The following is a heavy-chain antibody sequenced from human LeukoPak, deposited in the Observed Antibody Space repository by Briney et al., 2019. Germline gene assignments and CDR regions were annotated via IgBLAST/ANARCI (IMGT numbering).Heavy chain of an antibody. CDR3: ALSDYYSIVTGYTSYVFSYMDV. Sequence: GASVKVSCKASGGMLSRNAINWVRQAPGQGLEWMGGIIPVFGTANYAEKFQDRVTITTDTSTGTAYMQLNSLTAEDTAVYYCALSDYYSIVTGYTSYVFSYMDVWGKGTTVTVSS. CDR2: IIPVFGTA. V-gene: IGHV1-69*05. J-gene: IGHJ6*03. CDR1: GGMLSRNA. D-gene: IGHD3-9*01.